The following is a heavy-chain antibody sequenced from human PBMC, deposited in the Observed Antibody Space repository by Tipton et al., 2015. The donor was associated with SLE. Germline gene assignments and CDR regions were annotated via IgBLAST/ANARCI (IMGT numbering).Heavy chain of an antibody. J-gene: IGHJ3*02. CDR3: ARDRGWDAFDI. D-gene: IGHD6-19*01. CDR2: IFYSGST. CDR1: GGSISSSY. Sequence: TLSLTCTVSGGSISSSYWSWIRQPPGKGLEWIGDIFYSGSTNYNPSLKSRVTISVDTSKNQFSLKLSSVTAADTAVYYCARDRGWDAFDIWGQGTMVTVSS. V-gene: IGHV4-59*12.